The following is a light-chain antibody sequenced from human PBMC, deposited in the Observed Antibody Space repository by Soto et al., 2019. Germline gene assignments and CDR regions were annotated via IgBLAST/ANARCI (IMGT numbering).Light chain of an antibody. J-gene: IGKJ3*01. CDR1: QSVLYSSKNKNY. CDR2: WAS. V-gene: IGKV4-1*01. Sequence: DIVMTQSPDSLAVSLGERATINCKSSQSVLYSSKNKNYLAWYQQKPGQVPKLLIYWASTRESGVPDRFSGSGSGTDFPLTISSLQAEDGAVYYCQQYYTTPFTCGPGTKVDIK. CDR3: QQYYTTPFT.